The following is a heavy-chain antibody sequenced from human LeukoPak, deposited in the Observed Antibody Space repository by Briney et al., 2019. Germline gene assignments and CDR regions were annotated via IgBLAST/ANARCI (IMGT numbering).Heavy chain of an antibody. CDR3: ARGVVAATNAAEYFQH. V-gene: IGHV4-30-4*01. D-gene: IGHD2-15*01. CDR2: IYYSGST. CDR1: GGSISSGDYY. J-gene: IGHJ1*01. Sequence: PSETLSLTCTVSGGSISSGDYYWSWIRQPPGKGLEWIGYIYYSGSTYYNPSLKSRVTISVDTSKNQFSLKLSSVTAADTAVYYCARGVVAATNAAEYFQHWGQGTLVTVSS.